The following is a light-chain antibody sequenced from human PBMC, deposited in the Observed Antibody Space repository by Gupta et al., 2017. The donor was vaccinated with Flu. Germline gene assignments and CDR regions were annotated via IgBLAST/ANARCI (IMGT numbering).Light chain of an antibody. CDR3: CSFAGSTTMI. V-gene: IGLV2-23*01. Sequence: QSALTQPASVSGSPGQSITISCTGTSSDVGKYIFVSWYQQPPGTPPYLLCEEGSKRPSGVSNLFAGSKSGSTAFLTISGLQAEDEAHYYCCSFAGSTTMIFGGGTKLTVL. CDR1: SSDVGKYIF. CDR2: EGS. J-gene: IGLJ2*01.